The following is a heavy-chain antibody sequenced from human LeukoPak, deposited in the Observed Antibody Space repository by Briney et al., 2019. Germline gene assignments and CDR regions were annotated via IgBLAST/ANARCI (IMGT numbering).Heavy chain of an antibody. V-gene: IGHV1-18*01. CDR2: ISAYNGNT. D-gene: IGHD6-13*01. CDR3: ARSGIAAAGVYYYYGMDV. J-gene: IGHJ6*02. CDR1: GYTFTSYG. Sequence: ASVKVSCKASGYTFTSYGISWVRQAPGQGLEWMGWISAYNGNTNYAQKLQGRVTMTTDTSTSTAYMELSSLRSEDTAVYYCARSGIAAAGVYYYYGMDVWGQGTTVTVSS.